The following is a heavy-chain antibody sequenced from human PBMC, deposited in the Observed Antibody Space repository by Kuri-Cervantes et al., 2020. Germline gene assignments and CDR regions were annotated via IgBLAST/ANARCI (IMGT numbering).Heavy chain of an antibody. CDR1: GFSLSTTGVG. D-gene: IGHD6-13*01. CDR3: AHRVAAAGTNWLDP. V-gene: IGHV2-5*02. J-gene: IGHJ5*02. Sequence: SGPTLVKPTQTLTLTCIFSGFSLSTTGVGVGWIRQPPGKALEWLALIYWDDDKRYSPSLKSRLTITKDTSKNQVVLTMTNMDPVDTATYYCAHRVAAAGTNWLDPWGQGTLVTVSS. CDR2: IYWDDDK.